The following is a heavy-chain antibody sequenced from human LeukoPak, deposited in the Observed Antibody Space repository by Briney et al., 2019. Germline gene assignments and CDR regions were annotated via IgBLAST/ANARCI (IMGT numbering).Heavy chain of an antibody. CDR2: IRGIAYGGTT. CDR1: GFTFDVYG. V-gene: IGHV3-49*03. Sequence: GGSLRLSCTASGFTFDVYGTSWFRQAPGKGLEWVGLIRGIAYGGTTQYAASVRGRFTISRDDSKSIAFLEMNSLKTEDTAVYYCSSGDCGGGPCYVWGQGTTVTVSS. D-gene: IGHD2-21*01. J-gene: IGHJ3*01. CDR3: SSGDCGGGPCYV.